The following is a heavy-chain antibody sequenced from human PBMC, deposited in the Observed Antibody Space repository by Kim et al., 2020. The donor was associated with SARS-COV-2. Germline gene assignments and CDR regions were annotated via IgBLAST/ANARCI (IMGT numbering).Heavy chain of an antibody. Sequence: TYYYPYRKSRLTIARDPSKNHFSLRMTSVTAADTAVYYCARRRISVPYDVWGQGTTVTVSS. CDR2: T. J-gene: IGHJ6*01. V-gene: IGHV4-39*02. D-gene: IGHD6-19*01. CDR3: ARRRISVPYDV.